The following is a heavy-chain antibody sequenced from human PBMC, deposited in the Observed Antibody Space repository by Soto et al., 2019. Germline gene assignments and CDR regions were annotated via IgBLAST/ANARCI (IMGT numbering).Heavy chain of an antibody. CDR2: LYDLDGS. V-gene: IGHV3-53*01. CDR1: GFTISGKKY. J-gene: IGHJ3*01. CDR3: ATWHEREHAYDV. Sequence: DVQLVESGGGLIQPWESLRLSCAAFGFTISGKKYVAWVRQAPGKGLEWVSALYDLDGSFYAASVKGRFTTSSDSSKTTVYLQMNDLRPDDTAVYYCATWHEREHAYDVWGQGTTVNVSS. D-gene: IGHD1-1*01.